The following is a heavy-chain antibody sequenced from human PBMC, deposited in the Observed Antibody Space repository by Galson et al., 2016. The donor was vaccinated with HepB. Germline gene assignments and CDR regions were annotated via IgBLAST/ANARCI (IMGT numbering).Heavy chain of an antibody. CDR2: IIPMFGTE. J-gene: IGHJ3*01. CDR3: ARDYAPYYYDTSGYGAGAFDF. CDR1: GGTFSSYA. V-gene: IGHV1-69*06. D-gene: IGHD3-22*01. Sequence: SVKVSCKASGGTFSSYAISWVRQAPGQGLEWMGGIIPMFGTEKYAQKFQGRVTITADKSTSTAYMELSSLRSEDTAVYYCARDYAPYYYDTSGYGAGAFDFWGQGTMATVSS.